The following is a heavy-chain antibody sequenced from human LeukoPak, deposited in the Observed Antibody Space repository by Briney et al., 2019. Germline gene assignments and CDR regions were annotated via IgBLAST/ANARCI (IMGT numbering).Heavy chain of an antibody. CDR3: ARVIVEMATITNYYYYKDV. V-gene: IGHV3-64*01. J-gene: IGHJ6*03. CDR1: GFTFSTYG. Sequence: PGGSLRLSCAASGFTFSTYGMHWVRQAPGKGLECVSAISSTGGSTYYANSVKGRFTISRDNSKNTLYLQMGSLRAEDMAVYYCARVIVEMATITNYYYYKDVWGKGTTVTVSS. D-gene: IGHD5-24*01. CDR2: ISSTGGST.